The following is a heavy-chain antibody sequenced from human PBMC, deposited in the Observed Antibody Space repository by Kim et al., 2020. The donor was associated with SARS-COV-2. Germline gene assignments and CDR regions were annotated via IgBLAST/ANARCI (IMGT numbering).Heavy chain of an antibody. D-gene: IGHD3-3*01. Sequence: ASVKLSCKASGYTFTSYGISWVRQAPGQGLEWMGWISAYNGNTNYAQKLQGRVTMTTDTSTSTAYMELRSLRSDDTAVYYCAGSSYDFWSGYPAEYFQHWGQGTLVTVSS. J-gene: IGHJ1*01. CDR3: AGSSYDFWSGYPAEYFQH. CDR2: ISAYNGNT. CDR1: GYTFTSYG. V-gene: IGHV1-18*01.